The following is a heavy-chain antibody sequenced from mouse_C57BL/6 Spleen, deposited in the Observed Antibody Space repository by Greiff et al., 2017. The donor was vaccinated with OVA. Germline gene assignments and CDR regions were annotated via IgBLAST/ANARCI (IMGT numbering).Heavy chain of an antibody. V-gene: IGHV1-69*01. D-gene: IGHD1-1*01. CDR1: GYTFTSYW. Sequence: QVQLQQPGAELVMPGASVKLSCKASGYTFTSYWMHWVKQRPGQGLEWIGEIDPSDSYTNYNQKFKGKSTLTVDKSSSTAYMQLSSLTSEDSAVYYCARDYYGSSYEAMYYWGQGTSVTVSS. CDR3: ARDYYGSSYEAMYY. CDR2: IDPSDSYT. J-gene: IGHJ4*01.